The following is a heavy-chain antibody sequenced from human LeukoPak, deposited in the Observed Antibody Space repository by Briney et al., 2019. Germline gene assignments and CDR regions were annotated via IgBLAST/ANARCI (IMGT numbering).Heavy chain of an antibody. J-gene: IGHJ4*02. V-gene: IGHV4-59*01. CDR1: GGSISSYY. D-gene: IGHD6-19*01. CDR3: ARDLIAVAEKGYFDY. Sequence: SETLSLTCTVSGGSISSYYWSWIRQPPGKGLEWIGYIYYSGSTNYSPSLKSRVTISVDTSKNQFSLKLSSVTAADTAVYYCARDLIAVAEKGYFDYWGQGTLVTVSS. CDR2: IYYSGST.